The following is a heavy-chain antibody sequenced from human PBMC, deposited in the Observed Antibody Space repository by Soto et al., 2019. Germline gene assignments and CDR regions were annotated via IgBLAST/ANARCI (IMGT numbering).Heavy chain of an antibody. CDR1: GFTFSSYG. Sequence: EVQLLESGGGLVQPGGSLRLSCAASGFTFSSYGMTWVRQAPGKGLEWVSFSSATGAGTYYADSVKGRFTISRANSKNTLYLHMTSLPADETAVHYCAKGRRAGGNYGFYSDFWGQGALVIVSS. V-gene: IGHV3-23*01. J-gene: IGHJ4*02. CDR2: SSATGAGT. CDR3: AKGRRAGGNYGFYSDF. D-gene: IGHD1-7*01.